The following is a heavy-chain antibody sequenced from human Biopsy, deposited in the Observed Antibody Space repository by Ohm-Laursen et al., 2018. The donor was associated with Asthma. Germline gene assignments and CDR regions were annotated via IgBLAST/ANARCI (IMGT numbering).Heavy chain of an antibody. J-gene: IGHJ1*01. Sequence: SLRLSCTASGFAFSNSSMTWVRQAPGKGLEWVANIKHDGTEKNHVDSLKGRFTISRDNAKNSLYLQMNSLRAEDTAVYYCARTFHFWSPYHAEHYQLWGQGTLVTVPS. CDR2: IKHDGTEK. CDR3: ARTFHFWSPYHAEHYQL. D-gene: IGHD3-3*02. V-gene: IGHV3-7*01. CDR1: GFAFSNSS.